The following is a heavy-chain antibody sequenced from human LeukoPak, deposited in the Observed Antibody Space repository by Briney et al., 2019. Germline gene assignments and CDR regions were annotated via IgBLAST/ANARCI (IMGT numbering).Heavy chain of an antibody. V-gene: IGHV1-2*02. Sequence: ASVKVSCRTSGYTFTDYNMHWVRQAPGQGLEWMGWISPNSGGTNYAQKFEHRVTMTRDTSISTAYMELNSLTFDDTAVYLCARDAIAVAGLGGYWGPGTLVTVSS. D-gene: IGHD6-19*01. CDR1: GYTFTDYN. CDR3: ARDAIAVAGLGGY. CDR2: ISPNSGGT. J-gene: IGHJ4*02.